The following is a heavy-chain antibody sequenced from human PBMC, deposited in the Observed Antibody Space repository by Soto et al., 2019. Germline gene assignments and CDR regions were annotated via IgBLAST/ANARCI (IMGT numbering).Heavy chain of an antibody. D-gene: IGHD2-15*01. J-gene: IGHJ6*02. V-gene: IGHV4-59*01. Sequence: SETLSLTCTVSGGSISSYYWSWIRQPPGKGLEWIGYIYYSGSTNYNPSLKSRVTISVDTSKNQFSLKLSSVTAADTAVYYCVREPIDYYGMDVWGQGTTVTVSS. CDR2: IYYSGST. CDR3: VREPIDYYGMDV. CDR1: GGSISSYY.